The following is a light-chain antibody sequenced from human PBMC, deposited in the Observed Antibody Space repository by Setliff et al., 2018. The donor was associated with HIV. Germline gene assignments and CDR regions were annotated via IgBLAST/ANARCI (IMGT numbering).Light chain of an antibody. Sequence: QSVLTQPASVSGSPGQSITISCTGTSSDVGTYNFVSWYQQHPGKATKLMIYDVSNRPSGVSNRFSGSKSGNTASLTISGLQAEDEADYYCSSYTSSTPLYVFGTGTKVTVL. CDR3: SSYTSSTPLYV. CDR2: DVS. V-gene: IGLV2-14*03. J-gene: IGLJ1*01. CDR1: SSDVGTYNF.